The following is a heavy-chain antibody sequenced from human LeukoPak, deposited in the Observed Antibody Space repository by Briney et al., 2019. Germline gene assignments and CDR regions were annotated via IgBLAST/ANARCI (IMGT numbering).Heavy chain of an antibody. CDR3: ARHGSFYGSGSYYYFDY. CDR1: GGSISSSSYY. V-gene: IGHV4-39*01. Sequence: PSETLSLTCTVSGGSISSSSYYWGWIRQPPGKGLEWIGSIYYSGSTYYNPSLKSRVTISVDTSKNQFSLKLSSVTAADTAVYYCARHGSFYGSGSYYYFDYWGQGTLVTVSS. CDR2: IYYSGST. J-gene: IGHJ4*02. D-gene: IGHD3-10*01.